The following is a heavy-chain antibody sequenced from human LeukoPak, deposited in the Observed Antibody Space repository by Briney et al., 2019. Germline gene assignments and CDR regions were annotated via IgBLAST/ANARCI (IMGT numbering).Heavy chain of an antibody. J-gene: IGHJ4*02. CDR1: GFTFDDYA. V-gene: IGHV3-9*01. CDR3: AKDIRGSYFYYFDY. D-gene: IGHD1-26*01. CDR2: ISWNSGSI. Sequence: GGSLRLSCAASGFTFDDYAMHWVRQAPGKGLEWVSGISWNSGSIGYADSVKGRFTISRDNAKNSLYLQVNSLRAEDTALYYCAKDIRGSYFYYFDYWGQGTLVTVSS.